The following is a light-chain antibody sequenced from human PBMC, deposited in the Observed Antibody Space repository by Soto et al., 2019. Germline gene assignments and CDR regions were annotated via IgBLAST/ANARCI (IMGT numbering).Light chain of an antibody. CDR1: NLGDKR. CDR3: QVWDIMTDNYV. V-gene: IGLV3-21*04. J-gene: IGLJ1*01. CDR2: YDS. Sequence: SYELTQPPSVSVAPETTATITCGGTNLGDKRVHWYRQKPGQAPALLISYDSDRPSGIPERFSGSNSGNTATLTISRVEAGDEADYYCQVWDIMTDNYVFGGGTKLTVL.